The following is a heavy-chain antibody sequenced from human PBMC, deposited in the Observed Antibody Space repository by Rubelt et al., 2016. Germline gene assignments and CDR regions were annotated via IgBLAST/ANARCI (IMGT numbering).Heavy chain of an antibody. D-gene: IGHD4-23*01. Sequence: GSGGGLVQPGGSLRLSCAASGFTFNNYAMSWVRQAPGKGLEWLSAISRSGGSTYYADSVKVRFTISRDNSENTLYLQLNSLRAEDTAVYYCAKDLGLRWGFDYWGQGTLVTVSS. V-gene: IGHV3-23*01. CDR1: GFTFNNYA. J-gene: IGHJ4*02. CDR2: ISRSGGST. CDR3: AKDLGLRWGFDY.